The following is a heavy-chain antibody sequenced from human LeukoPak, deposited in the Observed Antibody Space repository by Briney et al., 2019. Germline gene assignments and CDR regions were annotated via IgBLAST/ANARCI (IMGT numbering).Heavy chain of an antibody. CDR1: GFTFSSYA. CDR3: AREAVTRNYFDY. Sequence: GGSLRLSCAASGFTFSSYAMSWVRQAPGKGLEWVSVIYSGGSTYYADSVKGRFTISRDNSKNTLYLQMNSLRAEDTAVYYCAREAVTRNYFDYRGQGTLVTVSS. CDR2: IYSGGST. D-gene: IGHD4-17*01. J-gene: IGHJ4*02. V-gene: IGHV3-53*01.